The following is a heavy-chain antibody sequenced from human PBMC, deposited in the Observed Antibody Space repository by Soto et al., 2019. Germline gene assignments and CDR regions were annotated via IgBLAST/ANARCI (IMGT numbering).Heavy chain of an antibody. Sequence: PGGSLRLSCAASGFTFDDYGMSWVRQAPGKGLEWVSGINWNGGSTGYADSVKGRFTISRDNAKNSLYLQMNSLRAEDTALYHCARNGLGYYYMDVWGKGTTVTVSS. V-gene: IGHV3-20*01. D-gene: IGHD1-1*01. J-gene: IGHJ6*03. CDR3: ARNGLGYYYMDV. CDR2: INWNGGST. CDR1: GFTFDDYG.